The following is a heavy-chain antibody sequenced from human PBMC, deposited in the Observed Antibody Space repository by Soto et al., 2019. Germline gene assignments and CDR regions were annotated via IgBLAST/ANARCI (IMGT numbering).Heavy chain of an antibody. CDR3: ARDLGPFGP. CDR1: GYIFTNYY. V-gene: IGHV1-46*01. CDR2: INPRTGTT. J-gene: IGHJ5*02. Sequence: GASVKVSCKASGYIFTNYYIHWLRQAPGQGLEWVGLINPRTGTTNDAQKFQGRVTITADESTSTAYMEQSSLRSEDTAVYYCARDLGPFGPWGQGTLVTVSS. D-gene: IGHD3-16*01.